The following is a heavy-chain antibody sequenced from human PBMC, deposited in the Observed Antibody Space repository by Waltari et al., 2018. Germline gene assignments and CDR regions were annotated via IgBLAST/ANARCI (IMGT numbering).Heavy chain of an antibody. CDR3: ARVNSSSPRPPYYYYYMDV. D-gene: IGHD6-6*01. CDR2: IIPILGTA. Sequence: QVQLVQSGAEVKKPGSSVKVSCKASGGTFSSYAISWVRQAPGQGLEWMGGIIPILGTADCAQKFQGRVTITADECRSTAYMELSSLRSEDTAVYYCARVNSSSPRPPYYYYYMDVWGKGTTVTVSS. J-gene: IGHJ6*03. CDR1: GGTFSSYA. V-gene: IGHV1-69*12.